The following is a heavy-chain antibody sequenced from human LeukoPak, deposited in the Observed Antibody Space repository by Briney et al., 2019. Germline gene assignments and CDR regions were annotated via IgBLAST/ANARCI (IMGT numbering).Heavy chain of an antibody. V-gene: IGHV3-53*01. CDR1: GFIVTSNY. D-gene: IGHD4-17*01. CDR3: ARVASGDYAYYYYYMDV. CDR2: IYSGGST. Sequence: GGSLRLSCAASGFIVTSNYMSWVRQAPGKGLEWVSVIYSGGSTYYADSVKGRFIISRDNSKNTLYLQMDSLRAEDTAVYYCARVASGDYAYYYYYMDVWGKGTTVTVSS. J-gene: IGHJ6*03.